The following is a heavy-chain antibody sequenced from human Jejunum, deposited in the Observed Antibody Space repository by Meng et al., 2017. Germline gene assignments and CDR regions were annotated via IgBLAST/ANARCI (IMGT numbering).Heavy chain of an antibody. Sequence: SETLSLTCAVYGGSFSSYYWSWIRQPPGGGLEWIGEIHHSGSTKYNPSLKSRVTISVDTSKNQFSLTLNSVTAADTAVYYCARHYNRAFDIWGQGTMVTVSS. CDR1: GGSFSSYY. J-gene: IGHJ3*02. V-gene: IGHV4-34*01. CDR2: IHHSGST. D-gene: IGHD5-24*01. CDR3: ARHYNRAFDI.